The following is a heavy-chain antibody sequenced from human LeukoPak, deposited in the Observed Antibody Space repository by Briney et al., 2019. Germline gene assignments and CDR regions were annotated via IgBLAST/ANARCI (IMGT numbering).Heavy chain of an antibody. J-gene: IGHJ3*02. CDR2: IIPIFGTA. V-gene: IGHV1-69*13. D-gene: IGHD3-3*01. Sequence: SVKVSCKASGGTFSSYAISWVRQAPGQGLEWMGGIIPIFGTANYAQKFQGRVTITADESTSTAYMELSSLRSEDTAVYYCARGPPWYYDLWSGTNDAFDIWGQGTMVTVSS. CDR1: GGTFSSYA. CDR3: ARGPPWYYDLWSGTNDAFDI.